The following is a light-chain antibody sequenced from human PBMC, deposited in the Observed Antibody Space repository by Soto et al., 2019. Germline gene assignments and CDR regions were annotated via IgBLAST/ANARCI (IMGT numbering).Light chain of an antibody. J-gene: IGKJ5*01. CDR2: GAS. Sequence: EVVMTQSPATLSVSPGERATLSCRASQSISSNSLAWYQQKPGQAPRLFIYGASSRATGIPDRFIGSGSGTHFTLTISRLEPEDFALYYCQQYGSSPRISFGQGTRLEI. CDR3: QQYGSSPRIS. V-gene: IGKV3-20*01. CDR1: QSISSNS.